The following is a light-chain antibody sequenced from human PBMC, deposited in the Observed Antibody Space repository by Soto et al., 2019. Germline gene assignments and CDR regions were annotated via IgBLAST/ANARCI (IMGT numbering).Light chain of an antibody. CDR1: RSNIGSNT. J-gene: IGLJ2*01. Sequence: QSVLTQPPSASGTPGQRVTISCSGSRSNIGSNTVNWYQHLPGTAPKLLIFGNNLRPSGVPDRFSGSKSGNTASLTISGLQAEDEADYYCCSYAGTYTLIFGGGTKLTVL. CDR2: GNN. CDR3: CSYAGTYTLI. V-gene: IGLV1-44*01.